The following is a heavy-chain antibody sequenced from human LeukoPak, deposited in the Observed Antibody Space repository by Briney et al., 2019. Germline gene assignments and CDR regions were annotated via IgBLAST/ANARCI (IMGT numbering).Heavy chain of an antibody. CDR2: IKSKTDGGTT. CDR3: ARNPPGGMKDAFDI. CDR1: GFTFSNAW. V-gene: IGHV3-15*01. Sequence: GGSLRLSCAASGFTFSNAWMSWVRQAPGKGLEWVGRIKSKTDGGTTDYAAPVKGRFTISRDDSKNTLYLQMNSLKTEDTAVYYCARNPPGGMKDAFDIWGQGTMVTVSS. J-gene: IGHJ3*02. D-gene: IGHD6-13*01.